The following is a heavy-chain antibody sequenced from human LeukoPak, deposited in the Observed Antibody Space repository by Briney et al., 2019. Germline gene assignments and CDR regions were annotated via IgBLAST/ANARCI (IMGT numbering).Heavy chain of an antibody. D-gene: IGHD2-21*02. V-gene: IGHV4-39*07. CDR3: ARVGESVVVTASTHSYYMDV. J-gene: IGHJ6*03. CDR1: GGSINSGSYY. CDR2: ISYSGST. Sequence: ASETLSLTCTVSGGSINSGSYYWGWIRQPPGKGLEWIGSISYSGSTYDNPSLKSRVTISVDTSKNQFSLKLSSVTAADTAVYYCARVGESVVVTASTHSYYMDVWGKGTTVTVSS.